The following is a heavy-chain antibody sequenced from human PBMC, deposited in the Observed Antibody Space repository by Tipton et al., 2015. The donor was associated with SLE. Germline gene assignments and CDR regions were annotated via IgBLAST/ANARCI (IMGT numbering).Heavy chain of an antibody. Sequence: SLRLSCAASGFTFDDFAMSWVRQAPGKGLEWVSGINWNGGSTGYADSVKGRFTISRGNANNSLYLQMNSLRAEDTALYHCARDGRVTSSGGDYYHYYYYMDVWGKGTTVTVSS. D-gene: IGHD2-21*02. CDR2: INWNGGST. CDR3: ARDGRVTSSGGDYYHYYYYMDV. J-gene: IGHJ6*03. V-gene: IGHV3-20*01. CDR1: GFTFDDFA.